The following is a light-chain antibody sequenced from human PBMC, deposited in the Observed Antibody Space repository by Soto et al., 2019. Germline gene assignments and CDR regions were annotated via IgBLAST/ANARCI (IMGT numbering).Light chain of an antibody. V-gene: IGLV4-69*01. CDR3: QTWSTDIRV. Sequence: QSVLTQSPSASASLGASVKLTGTLSSGHNSYAIAWHQQQPEKGPRYLMKVNSDGSHSKGDGIPDRFSGSSSGAERYLTISSLQSEDEADYYCQTWSTDIRVFGGGTMVTVL. CDR2: VNSDGSH. J-gene: IGLJ3*02. CDR1: SGHNSYA.